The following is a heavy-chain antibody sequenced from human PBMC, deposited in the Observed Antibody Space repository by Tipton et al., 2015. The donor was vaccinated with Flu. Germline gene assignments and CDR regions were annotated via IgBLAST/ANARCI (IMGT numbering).Heavy chain of an antibody. Sequence: TLSLTCTVSGGSISSGNYYWVWIRQPPGKGLEWIGSIYYTGNTYYSPSLHSRVTMSQDTSKNQFSLRLRSVTAADTAVYYCAQARLFYFDYWGQGALVTVSS. CDR3: AQARLFYFDY. J-gene: IGHJ4*02. V-gene: IGHV4-39*07. CDR1: GGSISSGNYY. CDR2: IYYTGNT.